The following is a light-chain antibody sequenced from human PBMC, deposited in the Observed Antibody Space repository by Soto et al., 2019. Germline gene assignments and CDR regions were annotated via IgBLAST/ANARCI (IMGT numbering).Light chain of an antibody. J-gene: IGLJ1*01. CDR1: SSDIGDYNF. V-gene: IGLV2-8*01. Sequence: QSVLTQPPSASGSPGQPVTVSCTGSSSDIGDYNFVSWYQQHPGKAPKPIIYEVKKRPSGVPDRFSASKSGNTASLTVSGLQAEDEADYYCSSYAGNNNFVFGSGTKVTVL. CDR2: EVK. CDR3: SSYAGNNNFV.